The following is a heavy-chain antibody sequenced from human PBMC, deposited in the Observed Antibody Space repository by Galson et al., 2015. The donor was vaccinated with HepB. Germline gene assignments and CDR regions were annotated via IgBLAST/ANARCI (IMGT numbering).Heavy chain of an antibody. Sequence: SLRLSCAASGFTFSPFWMSWVRQAPGKGLEWVANINSDGSEKYYVDSVKGRFTISRDNAKNSLDLQMNSLRAEDTAVYYCARARYCTSKNCYFDYWGQGTLITVSS. CDR2: INSDGSEK. V-gene: IGHV3-7*01. CDR1: GFTFSPFW. J-gene: IGHJ4*02. D-gene: IGHD2-2*01. CDR3: ARARYCTSKNCYFDY.